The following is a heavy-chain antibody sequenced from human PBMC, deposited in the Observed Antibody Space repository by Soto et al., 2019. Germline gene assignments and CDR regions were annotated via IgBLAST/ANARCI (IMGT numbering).Heavy chain of an antibody. CDR3: PRDHGGIGYVFDY. Sequence: GGSLRLSCVVSGFSFTNYVMNWVRQAPGKGLEWVSYISSSSSPIYYADSVRGRFTISRDNAKNSLYLQMNSLRDEDTAVYYCPRDHGGIGYVFDYWGQRILVTVSS. D-gene: IGHD1-1*01. V-gene: IGHV3-48*02. J-gene: IGHJ4*02. CDR2: ISSSSSPI. CDR1: GFSFTNYV.